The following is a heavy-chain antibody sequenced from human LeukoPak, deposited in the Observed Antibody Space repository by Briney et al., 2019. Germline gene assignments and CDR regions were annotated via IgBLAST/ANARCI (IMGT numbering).Heavy chain of an antibody. J-gene: IGHJ4*02. CDR3: ARGSPDCSWFDY. CDR2: ISYDGSNK. CDR1: GFTFSSYA. Sequence: GGSLRLSCAASGFTFSSYAMHWVRQAPGKGLEWVAVISYDGSNKYYADSVKGRFTISRDNSKNTLYLQMNSLRAEDTAVYYCARGSPDCSWFDYWGQGTLVTVSS. D-gene: IGHD6-13*01. V-gene: IGHV3-30-3*01.